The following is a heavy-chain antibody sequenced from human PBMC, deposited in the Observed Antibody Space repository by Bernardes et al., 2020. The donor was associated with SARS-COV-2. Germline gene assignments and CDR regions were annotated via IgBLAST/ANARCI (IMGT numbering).Heavy chain of an antibody. V-gene: IGHV3-23*01. D-gene: IGHD3-22*01. CDR1: GFTFSSYA. CDR3: AKDWVAYYYDSSGYPAFDY. J-gene: IGHJ4*02. CDR2: ISGSGGST. Sequence: GGSLRLSCAASGFTFSSYAMSWVRQAPGKGLEWVSAISGSGGSTYYADSVKGRFTISRDNSKNTLYLQMNSLRAEDTAVYYCAKDWVAYYYDSSGYPAFDYWGQGTLVTVSS.